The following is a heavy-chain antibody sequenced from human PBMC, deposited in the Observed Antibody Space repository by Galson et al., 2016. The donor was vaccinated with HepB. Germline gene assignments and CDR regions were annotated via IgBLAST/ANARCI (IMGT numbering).Heavy chain of an antibody. CDR1: GYRFTNYW. Sequence: QSGAEVKKPGESLRISCKGSGYRFTNYWITWVRQRPGKGLEWMGRIDPSDSYTNYSPSFQGHVTISADKSISTAYLQWSSLKASDTAMYYCARQHVDVVVVVGGHKFSDMDVWGQGTTVTVSS. V-gene: IGHV5-10-1*01. CDR3: ARQHVDVVVVVGGHKFSDMDV. D-gene: IGHD2-15*01. J-gene: IGHJ6*02. CDR2: IDPSDSYT.